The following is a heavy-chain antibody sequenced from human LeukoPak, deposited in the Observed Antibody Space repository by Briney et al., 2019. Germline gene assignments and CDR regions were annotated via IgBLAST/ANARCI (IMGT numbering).Heavy chain of an antibody. CDR3: ARAGEVYNSGSYLEY. Sequence: SVKVSCKASGYTFTSYYMHWVRQAPGQGLEWMGGFIPVFGPANYAQKFQGRVTITADESTSTAYMELSSLRFEDTAVYYCARAGEVYNSGSYLEYWGQGTLVTVSS. CDR2: FIPVFGPA. J-gene: IGHJ4*02. V-gene: IGHV1-69*13. CDR1: GYTFTSYY. D-gene: IGHD6-19*01.